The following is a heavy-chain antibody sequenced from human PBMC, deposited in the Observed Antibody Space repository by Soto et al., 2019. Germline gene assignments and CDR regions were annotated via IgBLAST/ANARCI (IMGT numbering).Heavy chain of an antibody. D-gene: IGHD3-16*02. Sequence: SVKVSCKASGGTFSSYAISWVRQAPGQGLEWMGGIIPIFGTANYAQKFQGRVTITADESTSTSYMELSSLRSEDTAVYYCAIVEVMTFGGVIVRSHWFDPWGQGTLVTVSS. J-gene: IGHJ5*02. CDR1: GGTFSSYA. CDR2: IIPIFGTA. V-gene: IGHV1-69*13. CDR3: AIVEVMTFGGVIVRSHWFDP.